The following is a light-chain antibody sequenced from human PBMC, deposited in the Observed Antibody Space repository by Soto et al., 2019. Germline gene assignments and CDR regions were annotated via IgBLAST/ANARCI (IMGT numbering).Light chain of an antibody. CDR1: QDISSY. Sequence: DILLTQSPSFLSASVGDRVTITCRASQDISSYLAWYQQKPGKAPKLLIYAASTLQTGVPSRFSGSGSGTEFTLTIRSLQPEDFASYCCKQCHTYPRTFGQGTKVEIK. CDR2: AAS. J-gene: IGKJ1*01. CDR3: KQCHTYPRT. V-gene: IGKV1-9*01.